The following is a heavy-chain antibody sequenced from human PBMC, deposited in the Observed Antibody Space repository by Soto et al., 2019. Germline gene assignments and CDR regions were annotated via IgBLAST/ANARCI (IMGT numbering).Heavy chain of an antibody. CDR2: ISTSGGGT. Sequence: GGSLRLSCAASGFTFSSYAMIWVRQAPGKGLQWVSAISTSGGGTYYADSVKGRFTISRDNSKNTLSLQMNTLRAEDTAVYYCAKGRGLQSPSYDMDVWGQGTTVTVSS. CDR1: GFTFSSYA. J-gene: IGHJ6*02. D-gene: IGHD4-4*01. CDR3: AKGRGLQSPSYDMDV. V-gene: IGHV3-23*01.